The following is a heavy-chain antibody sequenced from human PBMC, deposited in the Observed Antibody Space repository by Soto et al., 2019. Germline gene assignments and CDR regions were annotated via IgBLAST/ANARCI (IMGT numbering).Heavy chain of an antibody. V-gene: IGHV4-39*01. J-gene: IGHJ6*02. CDR1: GGSISSSSYY. CDR3: ARQTTYYDILTGYGYYYYGMDV. D-gene: IGHD3-9*01. Sequence: SETLSLTCTVSGGSISSSSYYWGWIRQPPGKGLEWIGSIYYSGSTYYNPSLKSRVTISVDTSKNQFSLKLSSVTAADTAVYYCARQTTYYDILTGYGYYYYGMDVWGQGTTVTVSS. CDR2: IYYSGST.